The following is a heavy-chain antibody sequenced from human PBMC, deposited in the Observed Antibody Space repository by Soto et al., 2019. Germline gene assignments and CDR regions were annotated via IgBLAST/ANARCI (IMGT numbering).Heavy chain of an antibody. CDR2: ISSSGSTI. D-gene: IGHD6-13*01. CDR3: AIDGGSWYYFDY. CDR1: GFTFSSYE. Sequence: GGSLRLSCAASGFTFSSYEMNWVRQAPGKGLEWVSYISSSGSTIYYADSVKGRFTISRDNAKNSLYLQMNSLRAEDTAVYYCAIDGGSWYYFDYWGQGTLVNVSS. V-gene: IGHV3-48*03. J-gene: IGHJ4*02.